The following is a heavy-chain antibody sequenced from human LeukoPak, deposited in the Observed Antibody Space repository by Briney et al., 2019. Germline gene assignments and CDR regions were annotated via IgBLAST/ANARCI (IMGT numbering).Heavy chain of an antibody. Sequence: GGSLRLSCAASGFTFSSYAMSWVRQDPGRGLEWVSSITGAGDTTYYPESVKGRFTISRDDSKNTLYLQMNSLRVEDTALYFCVRDRNYYEALQRSYWGQGTLVTVSS. J-gene: IGHJ4*02. D-gene: IGHD3-3*01. V-gene: IGHV3-23*01. CDR3: VRDRNYYEALQRSY. CDR1: GFTFSSYA. CDR2: ITGAGDTT.